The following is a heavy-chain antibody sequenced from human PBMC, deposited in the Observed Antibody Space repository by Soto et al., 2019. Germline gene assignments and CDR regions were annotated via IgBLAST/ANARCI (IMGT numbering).Heavy chain of an antibody. Sequence: QVQLVQSGAEVKKPGSSVKVSCKASGGTFSSYAISWVRQAPGQGLEWMGGIIPIFGTANYAQKFQGRVTITADDSTSTAYMELSSLRSEDTAVYYCASPARRGIPGSDAFDIWGQGTMVTVSS. CDR3: ASPARRGIPGSDAFDI. V-gene: IGHV1-69*12. J-gene: IGHJ3*02. CDR2: IIPIFGTA. CDR1: GGTFSSYA. D-gene: IGHD1-20*01.